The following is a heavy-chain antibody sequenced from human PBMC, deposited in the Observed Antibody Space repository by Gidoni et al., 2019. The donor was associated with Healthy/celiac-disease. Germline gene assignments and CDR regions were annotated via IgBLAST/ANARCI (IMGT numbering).Heavy chain of an antibody. Sequence: QVQLVASGGGVVQPGRSLRLSCAASGFTFSSYAMHWVRQAPGKGLEWVAVISYDGSNKYYADSAKGRFTISRDNSKNTLYLQMNSLRAEDTAVYYCARDRTPGLYYYYYGMDVWGQGTTVTVSS. CDR2: ISYDGSNK. CDR1: GFTFSSYA. D-gene: IGHD2-2*01. J-gene: IGHJ6*02. CDR3: ARDRTPGLYYYYYGMDV. V-gene: IGHV3-30-3*01.